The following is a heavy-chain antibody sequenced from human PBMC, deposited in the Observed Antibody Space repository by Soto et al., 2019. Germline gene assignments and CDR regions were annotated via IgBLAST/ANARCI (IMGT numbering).Heavy chain of an antibody. Sequence: SGPTLVNPTQTLTLTCTFSGFSLSTSGVAVGWIRQPPGKALEWLALIYWDDDKRYSPSLKSRLTITKDTSKNQVVLTMTNMDPVDTATYYCAHRRGYYGSGSYSGMFWFYPWGQGTLVTVSS. J-gene: IGHJ5*02. D-gene: IGHD3-10*01. V-gene: IGHV2-5*02. CDR2: IYWDDDK. CDR1: GFSLSTSGVA. CDR3: AHRRGYYGSGSYSGMFWFYP.